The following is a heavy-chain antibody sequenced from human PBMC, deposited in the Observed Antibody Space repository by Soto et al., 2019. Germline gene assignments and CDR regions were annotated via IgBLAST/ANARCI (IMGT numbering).Heavy chain of an antibody. CDR3: QYNFDS. Sequence: SXKVSFKSFGYTXTAYYIDWVRQAPGQGLEWMGWVDPNSCDSRKVKSFQGRLTMTRDTSTSTVYMELSLLRSDDTAVYYCQYNFDSWGQGSQGTVSS. J-gene: IGHJ4*02. CDR1: GYTXTAYY. V-gene: IGHV1-2*02. D-gene: IGHD5-18*01. CDR2: VDPNSCDS.